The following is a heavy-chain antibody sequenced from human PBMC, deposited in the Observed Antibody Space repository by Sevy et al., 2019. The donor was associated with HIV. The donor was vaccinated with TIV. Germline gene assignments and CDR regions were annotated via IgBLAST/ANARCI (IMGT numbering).Heavy chain of an antibody. D-gene: IGHD6-13*01. CDR1: GGSISSYY. J-gene: IGHJ3*02. CDR2: IYYSGST. CDR3: ARGGYSGSWYSGDAFDI. Sequence: SETLSLTCTVSGGSISSYYWSWIRQPPGKGLEWIGYIYYSGSTNYNPSLKSRVTISVDTSKNQFSLKLSSVTAADTAVYYCARGGYSGSWYSGDAFDIWGQGTMVTVSS. V-gene: IGHV4-59*01.